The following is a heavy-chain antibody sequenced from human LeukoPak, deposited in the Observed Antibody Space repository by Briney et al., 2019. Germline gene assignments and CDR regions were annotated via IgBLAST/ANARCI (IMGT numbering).Heavy chain of an antibody. D-gene: IGHD1-20*01. CDR1: GFTVSSNY. Sequence: GGSLRLSCAASGFTVSSNYMSWVRQAPGKGLEWVSVIYSGGSTYYADSVKGRFTISRDNAKNTLYLQMNSLRAEDTAVYYCLRDLNWSLDQWGQGTLVTVSS. CDR2: IYSGGST. CDR3: LRDLNWSLDQ. J-gene: IGHJ4*02. V-gene: IGHV3-53*01.